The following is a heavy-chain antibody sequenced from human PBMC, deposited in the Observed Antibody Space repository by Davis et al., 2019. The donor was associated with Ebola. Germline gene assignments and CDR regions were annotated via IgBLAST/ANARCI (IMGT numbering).Heavy chain of an antibody. Sequence: GGSLRLSCAASGFTFSDFYMYWVRQAPGKGLEWVSYISSSSSTIYYADSVKGRFTISRDNAKNSLYLQMNSLRDEDTAVYYCAREGWKYYYDSSGYHTYYGMDVWGKGTTVTVSS. CDR3: AREGWKYYYDSSGYHTYYGMDV. D-gene: IGHD3-22*01. CDR1: GFTFSDFY. V-gene: IGHV3-48*02. CDR2: ISSSSSTI. J-gene: IGHJ6*04.